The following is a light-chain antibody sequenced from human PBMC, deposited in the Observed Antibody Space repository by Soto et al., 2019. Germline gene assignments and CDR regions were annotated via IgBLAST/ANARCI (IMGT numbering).Light chain of an antibody. CDR2: KAS. V-gene: IGKV1-5*03. J-gene: IGKJ1*01. CDR3: QHYNSYSEA. Sequence: DIQLTQSPSTLSASVGDRVTLTCRASQNILNWLAWYQQKPGKAPKLLIYKASTLKSGVPSRFSGSGSGTEFTLTISSLQPDDFATYYCQHYNSYSEAFGQGTKVELK. CDR1: QNILNW.